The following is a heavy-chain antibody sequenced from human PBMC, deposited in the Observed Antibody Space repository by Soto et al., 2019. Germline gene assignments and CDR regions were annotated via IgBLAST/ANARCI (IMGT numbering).Heavy chain of an antibody. CDR2: ISAYNGNT. CDR1: GYTFTSYG. J-gene: IGHJ4*02. D-gene: IGHD3-22*01. V-gene: IGHV1-18*01. Sequence: ASVKVSCKASGYTFTSYGISWVRQAPGQGLEWMGWISAYNGNTNYAQKLQGRVTMTTDTSTSTAYMELRSLRSDDTAVYYCARDSSFRYYDSSGHQDYWGQGTLVTVSS. CDR3: ARDSSFRYYDSSGHQDY.